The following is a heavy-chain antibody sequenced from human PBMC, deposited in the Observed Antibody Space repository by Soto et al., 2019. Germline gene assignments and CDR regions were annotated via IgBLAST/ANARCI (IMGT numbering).Heavy chain of an antibody. CDR2: ISSRSGYI. CDR3: TRDRETNGVGDF. CDR1: GFTFSSYN. D-gene: IGHD4-17*01. J-gene: IGHJ4*02. Sequence: EVRLVESGGGLVKPGGSLRLSCAASGFTFSSYNMNWVRQASGKGLEWVSSISSRSGYIYYADSVKGRFTISRDNGKKSLYLQMNSLRGEDTAVYYCTRDRETNGVGDFWGQGTLVTVSS. V-gene: IGHV3-21*01.